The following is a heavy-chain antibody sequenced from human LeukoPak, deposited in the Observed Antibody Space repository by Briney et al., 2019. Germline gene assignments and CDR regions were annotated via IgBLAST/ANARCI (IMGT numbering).Heavy chain of an antibody. J-gene: IGHJ5*02. CDR1: GGPISSYY. D-gene: IGHD6-19*01. CDR2: IYYSGST. CDR3: ARYSSANGFDP. V-gene: IGHV4-59*01. Sequence: SETLSLTCTVSGGPISSYYWSWIRQPPGKGLEWIGYIYYSGSTNYNPSLKSRVTISVDTSKNQFSLKLSSVTAADTAVYYCARYSSANGFDPWGQGTLVTVSS.